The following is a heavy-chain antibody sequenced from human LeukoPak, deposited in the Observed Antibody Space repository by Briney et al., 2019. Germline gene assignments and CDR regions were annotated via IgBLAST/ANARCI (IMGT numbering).Heavy chain of an antibody. V-gene: IGHV3-23*01. CDR3: AKEGYPADDY. CDR1: GFTFSNYA. D-gene: IGHD5-12*01. Sequence: PGGSLRLSCAGSGFTFSNYAMTWVRQAPGKGLEWVSGISSSGGATYYADSVKGRFTISRDNSKNTLYLQIHSLRAEDMAVYYCAKEGYPADDYWGQGTLVTVSS. J-gene: IGHJ4*02. CDR2: ISSSGGAT.